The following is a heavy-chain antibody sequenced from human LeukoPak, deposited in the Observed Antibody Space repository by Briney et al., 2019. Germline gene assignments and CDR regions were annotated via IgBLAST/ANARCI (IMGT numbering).Heavy chain of an antibody. CDR2: IYYSGST. CDR1: GGSISSYY. D-gene: IGHD6-13*01. J-gene: IGHJ4*02. Sequence: PSETLSLTCTVSGGSISSYYWSWIRQPPGKGLEWIGYIYYSGSTNYNPSLKSRVTISVDTSKNQFSLKLSSVTAADTAVYYCARRRKSSSWYGGMDYWGQGTLVTVSS. V-gene: IGHV4-59*01. CDR3: ARRRKSSSWYGGMDY.